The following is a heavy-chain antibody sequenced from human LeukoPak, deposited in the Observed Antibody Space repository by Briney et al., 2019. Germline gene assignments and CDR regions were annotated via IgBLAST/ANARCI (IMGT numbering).Heavy chain of an antibody. Sequence: GGSLTLACAASGFTFADFEMNWVRQAGGKVLEWLSHVSRSGSTTHYAESVKGRFTISRDNARNSLSLQLNNLRAEDTAIYYCTRVGVTDDFWGQGTLTTVSS. D-gene: IGHD3-3*01. V-gene: IGHV3-48*03. CDR1: GFTFADFE. CDR3: TRVGVTDDF. J-gene: IGHJ4*02. CDR2: VSRSGSTT.